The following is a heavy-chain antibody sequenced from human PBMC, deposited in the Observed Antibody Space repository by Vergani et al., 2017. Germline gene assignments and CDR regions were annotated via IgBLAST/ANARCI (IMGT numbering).Heavy chain of an antibody. Sequence: QVQLQESGPGLVKPSETLSLTCTVSGGSISSYYWSWIRQPPGKGLEWIGYIYTSGSTNYNPSLKSRVTISVDTSKNQFSLKLSAVTAADTAVYYCARGDTKYYYGMDVWGQGTTVTVSS. CDR3: ARGDTKYYYGMDV. V-gene: IGHV4-4*09. CDR1: GGSISSYY. J-gene: IGHJ6*02. CDR2: IYTSGST. D-gene: IGHD2-8*01.